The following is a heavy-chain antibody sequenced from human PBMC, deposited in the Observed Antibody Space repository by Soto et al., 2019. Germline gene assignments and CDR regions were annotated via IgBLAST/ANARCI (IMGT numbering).Heavy chain of an antibody. CDR1: GYTFTGYY. J-gene: IGHJ5*02. CDR2: INPNSGGT. D-gene: IGHD3-10*01. Sequence: ASVKVSCKASGYTFTGYYMHWVRQAPGQGLEWMGWINPNSGGTNYAQKFQGWVTMTRDTSISTAYMELSRLRSDDTAVYYCARQDYYGSGSLDWFDPWGQGTLVTVSS. V-gene: IGHV1-2*04. CDR3: ARQDYYGSGSLDWFDP.